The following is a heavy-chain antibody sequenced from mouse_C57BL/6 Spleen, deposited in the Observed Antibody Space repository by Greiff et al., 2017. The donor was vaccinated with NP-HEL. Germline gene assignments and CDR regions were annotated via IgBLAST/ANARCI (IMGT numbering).Heavy chain of an antibody. CDR3: AREGPIYYGPPFGY. J-gene: IGHJ3*01. D-gene: IGHD2-1*01. V-gene: IGHV1-42*01. CDR2: INPSTGGT. Sequence: EVQLQQSGPELVKPGASVKISCKASGYSFTGYYMNWVKQSPEKSLEWIGEINPSTGGTTYNQKFKAKATLTVDKSSSTAYMQLKSLTSEDSAVYYCAREGPIYYGPPFGYWGQGTLVTVSA. CDR1: GYSFTGYY.